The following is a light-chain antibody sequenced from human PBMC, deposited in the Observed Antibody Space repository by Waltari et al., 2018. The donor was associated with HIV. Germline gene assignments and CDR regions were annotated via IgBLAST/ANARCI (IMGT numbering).Light chain of an antibody. CDR1: TSNLGEGYD. J-gene: IGLJ2*01. CDR2: SDT. Sequence: QSVLRQPPSVSGAPGQRVTLSCVGSTSNLGEGYDVHWYQHVPGTGPKLLIYSDTKRPSGVPDRFSGSKSGTSGFLAITGLQADDEADYYCQSYDRGLSGPVFGGGTKLTVL. V-gene: IGLV1-40*01. CDR3: QSYDRGLSGPV.